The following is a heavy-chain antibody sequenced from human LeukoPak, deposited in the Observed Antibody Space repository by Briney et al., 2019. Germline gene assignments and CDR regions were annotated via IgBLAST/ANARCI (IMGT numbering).Heavy chain of an antibody. CDR3: ATKDGYSFDY. CDR1: GFTFSSYW. D-gene: IGHD5-24*01. Sequence: PGGSLRLSCVPSGFTFSSYWMHWVRQAPGKGLEWVANINQDGSEKYYVDSVKGRFTISRDNAKNSLFLQMNSLRAEDTAVYYCATKDGYSFDYWGRGTLVTVSS. J-gene: IGHJ4*02. CDR2: INQDGSEK. V-gene: IGHV3-7*01.